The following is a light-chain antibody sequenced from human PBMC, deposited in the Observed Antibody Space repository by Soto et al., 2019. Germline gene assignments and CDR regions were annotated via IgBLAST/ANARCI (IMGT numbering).Light chain of an antibody. V-gene: IGKV1-39*01. Sequence: DIQMSQSPSSLSASVGDRVTIPCRASQSISNYLNWYQQKPGKAPKVLIYAASSLQGGVPSRFSGSGPGTDFNLTISSLQPEDFATYYCQQSYSTPKWTFGQGSKVDNK. CDR2: AAS. CDR1: QSISNY. CDR3: QQSYSTPKWT. J-gene: IGKJ1*01.